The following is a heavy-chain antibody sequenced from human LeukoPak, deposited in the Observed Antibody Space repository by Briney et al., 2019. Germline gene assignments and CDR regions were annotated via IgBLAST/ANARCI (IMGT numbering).Heavy chain of an antibody. D-gene: IGHD2-15*01. J-gene: IGHJ4*02. CDR1: GFSFINFT. CDR2: ISSSSTI. V-gene: IGHV3-48*04. CDR3: AGKRGLLPFNY. Sequence: GGSLRLSCAASGFSFINFTMNWVRQAPGKWLEWVSYISSSSTIYYADSVKGRFTISRDNAKNSLYLQMNSLRAEDTAVYYCAGKRGLLPFNYWGQGTLVTVSS.